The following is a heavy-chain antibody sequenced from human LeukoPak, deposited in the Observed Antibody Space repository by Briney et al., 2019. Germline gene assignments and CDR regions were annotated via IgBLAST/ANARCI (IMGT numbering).Heavy chain of an antibody. CDR3: AKDPYSYGSYFDY. Sequence: GGSLRLSCAASGFTFSSYGMHWVRQAPGKGLEWVAFIWYDGRDKYYADSVKGQFTISRDNSKNTPYLQMNSLRAEDTAVYYCAKDPYSYGSYFDYWGQGTLVTVSS. V-gene: IGHV3-30*02. D-gene: IGHD5-18*01. CDR2: IWYDGRDK. CDR1: GFTFSSYG. J-gene: IGHJ4*02.